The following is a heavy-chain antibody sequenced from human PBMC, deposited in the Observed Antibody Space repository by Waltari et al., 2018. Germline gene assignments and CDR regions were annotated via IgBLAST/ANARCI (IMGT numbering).Heavy chain of an antibody. CDR2: IYYSGST. CDR1: GGSISSSSYY. Sequence: QLQLQESGPGLVKPSETLSLTCTVSGGSISSSSYYWGWIRPPPGKGLEWIGSIYYSGSTYDNPSRKSRVTISVDTSKNQFSLKLSSVTAADTAVYYCARLWIVGATIGYYFDYWGQGTLVTISS. V-gene: IGHV4-39*01. D-gene: IGHD1-26*01. CDR3: ARLWIVGATIGYYFDY. J-gene: IGHJ4*02.